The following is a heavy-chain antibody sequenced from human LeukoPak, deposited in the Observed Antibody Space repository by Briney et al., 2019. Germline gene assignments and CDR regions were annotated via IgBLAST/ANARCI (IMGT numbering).Heavy chain of an antibody. J-gene: IGHJ3*02. CDR1: GGSISSGSYY. V-gene: IGHV4-61*02. Sequence: SETLSPTCTVSGGSISSGSYYWSWIRQPAGKGLEWIGRIYTSGSTNYNPSLKSRVTISVDTSKNQFSLKLSSVTAADTAVYYCASAGYSDAFDIWGQGTMVTVSS. CDR2: IYTSGST. D-gene: IGHD5-18*01. CDR3: ASAGYSDAFDI.